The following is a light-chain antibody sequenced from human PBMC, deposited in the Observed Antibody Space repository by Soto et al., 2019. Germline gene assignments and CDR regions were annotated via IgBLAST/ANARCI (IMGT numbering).Light chain of an antibody. V-gene: IGLV2-14*01. CDR2: DVS. CDR3: SSYIGSSPVV. J-gene: IGLJ2*01. CDR1: SSDVGGYNY. Sequence: QSVLTQPASVSGSPGQSITISCTGTSSDVGGYNYVSWYQQHPGKAPKLMIYDVSNRPSGVSNRFSGSKSGNTASLTISGLQAEYEADYYCSSYIGSSPVVFGGGTKLTVL.